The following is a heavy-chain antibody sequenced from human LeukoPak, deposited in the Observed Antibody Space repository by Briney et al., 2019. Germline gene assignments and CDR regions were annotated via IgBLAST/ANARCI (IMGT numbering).Heavy chain of an antibody. V-gene: IGHV3-48*04. D-gene: IGHD6-19*01. CDR1: GFTFSSYS. J-gene: IGHJ4*02. Sequence: GGSLRLSCAASGFTFSSYSMNWVRQAPGKGLEWVSYISSSSSTIYYADSVKGRFTISRDNAKNSLYLQMNSLRAEDTAVYYCARAHGAGLYYFDYWGQGTLVTVSS. CDR3: ARAHGAGLYYFDY. CDR2: ISSSSSTI.